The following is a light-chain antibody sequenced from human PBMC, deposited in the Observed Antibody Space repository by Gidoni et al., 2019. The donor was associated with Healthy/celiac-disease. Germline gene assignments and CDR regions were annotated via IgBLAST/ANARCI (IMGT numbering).Light chain of an antibody. Sequence: DIVMTQSPLSLPVTPGEPAPTSCRSSQSLLHSNGYNYLDWYLQKPGQSPQLLIYLGSNRASGVPDRFSGSGSGTDFTLKISRVEAEDVGVYYCMQALQTPPTFGQGTKVEIK. J-gene: IGKJ1*01. CDR3: MQALQTPPT. V-gene: IGKV2-28*01. CDR1: QSLLHSNGYNY. CDR2: LGS.